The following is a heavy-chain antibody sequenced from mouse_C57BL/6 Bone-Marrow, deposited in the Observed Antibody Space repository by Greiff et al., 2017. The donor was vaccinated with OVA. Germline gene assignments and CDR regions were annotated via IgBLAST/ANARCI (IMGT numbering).Heavy chain of an antibody. Sequence: VQLVESGAELARPGASVKLSCKASGYTFTSYGISWVKQRTGQGLEWIGEIYPRSGNTYYNEKFKGKATLTADKSSSTAYMELRSLTSEDSAVYFCARSRTYYGSSPLDYWGQGTTLTVSS. V-gene: IGHV1-81*01. CDR1: GYTFTSYG. D-gene: IGHD1-1*01. J-gene: IGHJ2*01. CDR2: IYPRSGNT. CDR3: ARSRTYYGSSPLDY.